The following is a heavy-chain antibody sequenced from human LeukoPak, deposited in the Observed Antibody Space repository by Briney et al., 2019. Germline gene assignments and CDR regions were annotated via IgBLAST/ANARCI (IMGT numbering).Heavy chain of an antibody. V-gene: IGHV4-61*09. CDR1: GGSINNPPYS. CDR3: ARVCQGYTISSRGGYYYYYMDV. Sequence: SETLSLTCTVSGGSINNPPYSWGWIRQPAGKGLEWIGQVYPSGSTDYNPSNPSLKSRVTMSVDTSKNQFSLNLNSVTAADTAVYYCARVCQGYTISSRGGYYYYYMDVWGEGTTVTVSS. D-gene: IGHD6-6*01. J-gene: IGHJ6*03. CDR2: VYPSGST.